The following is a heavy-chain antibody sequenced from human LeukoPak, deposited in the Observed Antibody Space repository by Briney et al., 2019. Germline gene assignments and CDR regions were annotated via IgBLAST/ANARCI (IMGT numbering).Heavy chain of an antibody. CDR2: ISSSSSYI. V-gene: IGHV3-21*01. J-gene: IGHJ4*02. D-gene: IGHD5-24*01. CDR1: GFTFSSYT. Sequence: PGGSLRVSCAASGFTFSSYTMNWVRQGPRKGLEWVSSISSSSSYIYYADSLKGRFTVSRDNAKNSLYLQMNGLRVEDTAVYYCATARDGYRKGFDSWGQGTLVTVSS. CDR3: ATARDGYRKGFDS.